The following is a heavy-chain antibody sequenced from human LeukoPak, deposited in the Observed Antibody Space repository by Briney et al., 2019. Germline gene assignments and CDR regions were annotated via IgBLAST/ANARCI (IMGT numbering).Heavy chain of an antibody. CDR1: GFTFSSYA. CDR2: ISYDGSNK. Sequence: GRSLTLSCAASGFTFSSYAMHWVRQAPGKGLEWGAVISYDGSNKYYADSVKRRYTLYRDNYKNTLYLQMTRLRAEDTAVYYCAREAPSEYYFDYWGQGTLVTVSS. V-gene: IGHV3-30*04. CDR3: AREAPSEYYFDY. J-gene: IGHJ4*02.